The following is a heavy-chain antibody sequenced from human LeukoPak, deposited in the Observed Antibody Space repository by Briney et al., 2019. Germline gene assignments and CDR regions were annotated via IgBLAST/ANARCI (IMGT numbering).Heavy chain of an antibody. D-gene: IGHD3-22*01. Sequence: ASVKVSCKASGYTFTSYYMHWVRQAPGQGLEWMGIINPNGGYISYAQKFQGRVTMTRDTSISTAYMELSSLRSDDTAVYYCAREYYYESSDYYVVLSGAFDIWGQGTMVTVSS. CDR3: AREYYYESSDYYVVLSGAFDI. CDR2: INPNGGYI. CDR1: GYTFTSYY. J-gene: IGHJ3*02. V-gene: IGHV1-46*01.